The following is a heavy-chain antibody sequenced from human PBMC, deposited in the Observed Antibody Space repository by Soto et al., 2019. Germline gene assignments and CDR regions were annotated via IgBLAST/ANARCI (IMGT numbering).Heavy chain of an antibody. Sequence: QVQLVQSGAEVKKPGSSVKVSCKGSGGTFSRYSISWVRQAPGQGLEWMGRIIPMLGIAKYAQKFQGRVTITADRSTSTAYLEVSSLRSEDTAVFYCARDRDGFDSNAYYLDYWGQGPLLTVTS. CDR3: ARDRDGFDSNAYYLDY. J-gene: IGHJ4*02. CDR2: IIPMLGIA. V-gene: IGHV1-69*08. CDR1: GGTFSRYS. D-gene: IGHD3-22*01.